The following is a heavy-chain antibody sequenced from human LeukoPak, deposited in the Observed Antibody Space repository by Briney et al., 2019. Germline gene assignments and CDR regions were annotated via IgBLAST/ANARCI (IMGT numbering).Heavy chain of an antibody. CDR1: GFTFSSYA. J-gene: IGHJ4*02. D-gene: IGHD2-21*02. Sequence: PGGSLRLSCAASGFTFSSYAMSWVRQAPGKGLEWVSAISGSGGITYYADSVKGRFTISRDNSKNTLYLQMNSLRAEDTAVYYCAKAGGKKTLTAILPYYFDYWGQGTLVTVSS. CDR2: ISGSGGIT. CDR3: AKAGGKKTLTAILPYYFDY. V-gene: IGHV3-23*01.